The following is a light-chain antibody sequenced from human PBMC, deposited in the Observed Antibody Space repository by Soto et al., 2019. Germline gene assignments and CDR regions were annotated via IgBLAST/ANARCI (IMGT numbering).Light chain of an antibody. V-gene: IGKV1-39*01. Sequence: DIQMTQSPSSLSASVGDSVTITFLASQKINNFLNWYQQKPGKAPKHLIFLASTLESGVPSRFCVRGSGTDFTLSISSLQPEASATHYCKQSLGNTSTFGGGTKVAIQ. J-gene: IGKJ4*01. CDR2: LAS. CDR1: QKINNF. CDR3: KQSLGNTST.